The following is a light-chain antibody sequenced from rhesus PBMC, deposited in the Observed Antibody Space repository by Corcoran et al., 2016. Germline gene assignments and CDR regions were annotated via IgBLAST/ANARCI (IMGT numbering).Light chain of an antibody. Sequence: DIQMTQSPSALSASVGDTVTITCRASQSIDSWLAWYQQKPGSAPKLLIYKASTLQSGVPSRFSGSGSGTDVTLTISSLQPEDFATYYCQHYSSSPRTFGQGTKVDI. V-gene: IGKV1-22*01. CDR2: KAS. CDR1: QSIDSW. J-gene: IGKJ1*01. CDR3: QHYSSSPRT.